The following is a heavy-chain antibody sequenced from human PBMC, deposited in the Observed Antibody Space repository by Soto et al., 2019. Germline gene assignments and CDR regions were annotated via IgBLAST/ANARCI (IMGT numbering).Heavy chain of an antibody. D-gene: IGHD2-21*02. V-gene: IGHV3-23*01. CDR2: ISGNSGST. Sequence: VQLLESGGGLVQPGGSLRLSCAASGFTFSSYAMSWVRQAPGKGLEWVSSISGNSGSTYYADSVKGRFTVSRDNSKNTLYLQMNSLRADDTAVYYCAKDLVVVTAKGDCFDYWGQGILVTVSS. CDR1: GFTFSSYA. J-gene: IGHJ4*02. CDR3: AKDLVVVTAKGDCFDY.